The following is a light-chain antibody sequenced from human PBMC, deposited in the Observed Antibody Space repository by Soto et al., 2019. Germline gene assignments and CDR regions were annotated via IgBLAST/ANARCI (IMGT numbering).Light chain of an antibody. CDR3: QQSYSTPRT. CDR1: QSISSY. Sequence: VQVTLSPAALSLSVGDTGTMTILASQSISSYLLWYQQNPGKAPKLLIYAASSLQSGVPSRFSGSGSGTDFTLTISSLQPEDFATYYCQQSYSTPRTFGQGTKVDIK. V-gene: IGKV1-39*01. CDR2: AAS. J-gene: IGKJ1*01.